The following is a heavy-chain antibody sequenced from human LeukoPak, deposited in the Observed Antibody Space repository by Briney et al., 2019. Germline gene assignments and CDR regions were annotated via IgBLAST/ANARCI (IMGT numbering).Heavy chain of an antibody. J-gene: IGHJ4*02. CDR2: ICSGGWT. CDR3: ASSRLAGALDY. V-gene: IGHV3-66*01. D-gene: IGHD6-13*01. CDR1: RFTVSTYY. Sequence: GGSLRLSCTPSRFTVSTYYMSWVRQAPGKGLEWVSVICSGGWTYYADSVKGRFTISRDNSKNTLYLQMNSLRAEDSAVYYCASSRLAGALDYWGQGTLVTVSS.